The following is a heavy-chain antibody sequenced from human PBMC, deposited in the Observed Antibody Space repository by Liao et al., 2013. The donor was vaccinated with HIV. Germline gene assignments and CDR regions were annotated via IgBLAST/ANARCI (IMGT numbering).Heavy chain of an antibody. CDR2: IYYSGST. V-gene: IGHV4-59*01. J-gene: IGHJ6*03. CDR1: GGSISNYY. CDR3: ARGEYYYYYMDV. Sequence: QVQLQESGPGLVKPSETLSLTCTVSGGSISNYYWSWIRQPPGKGLEWIGYIYYSGSTNYNPSLKSRVTISVDTSKNQFSLELSSVTAADTAMYYCARGEYYYYYMDVWGKGTTVTVSS.